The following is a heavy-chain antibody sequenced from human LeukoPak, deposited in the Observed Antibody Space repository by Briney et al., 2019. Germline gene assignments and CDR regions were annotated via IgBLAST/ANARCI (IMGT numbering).Heavy chain of an antibody. CDR2: ISWNSGSI. Sequence: PGRSLRLSCAASGFTFDDYAMHWVRQAPGKGLEWVSGISWNSGSIGYADSVKGRFTISRDNAKNSLYLQMNSLRAEDTALYYCAKDGELYGSGSYYVDYWGQGTLVTVSS. V-gene: IGHV3-9*01. D-gene: IGHD3-10*01. CDR3: AKDGELYGSGSYYVDY. J-gene: IGHJ4*02. CDR1: GFTFDDYA.